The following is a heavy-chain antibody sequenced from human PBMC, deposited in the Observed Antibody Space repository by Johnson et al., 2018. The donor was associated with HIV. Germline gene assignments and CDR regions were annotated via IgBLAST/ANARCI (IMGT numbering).Heavy chain of an antibody. CDR3: ARAGGGTYYNFWSGHHDAFDM. Sequence: QVQLVESGGGVVRPGGSLRLSCAASGFPFDDYGMSWVRQAPGKGPEWVAVISYDGSNKYYVVSVKGRFTISSDNSRNTLYLQMNSLRPEDTAVYYCARAGGGTYYNFWSGHHDAFDMWGQGTMVTVSS. CDR1: GFPFDDYG. J-gene: IGHJ3*02. CDR2: ISYDGSNK. D-gene: IGHD3-3*01. V-gene: IGHV3-30*03.